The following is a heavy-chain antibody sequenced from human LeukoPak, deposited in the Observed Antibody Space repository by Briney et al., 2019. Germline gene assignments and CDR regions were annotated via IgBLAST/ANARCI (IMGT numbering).Heavy chain of an antibody. CDR1: GYTFTSYG. Sequence: ASVKVSCKASGYTFTSYGISWVRQAPGQGLEWMGWISAYNGNTNYAQKLQGRVTMTTDTSTSTAYMELRSLRSDDTAVYYCASRREGYSSSWYDYWGQGTLVTVSS. D-gene: IGHD6-13*01. CDR3: ASRREGYSSSWYDY. CDR2: ISAYNGNT. J-gene: IGHJ4*02. V-gene: IGHV1-18*04.